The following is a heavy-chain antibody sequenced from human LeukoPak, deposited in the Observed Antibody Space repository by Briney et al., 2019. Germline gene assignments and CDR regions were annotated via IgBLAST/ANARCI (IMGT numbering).Heavy chain of an antibody. CDR1: GGSISSYY. Sequence: SETLSLTCTVSGGSISSYYWSWIRQPAGKGLEWIGRIYTSGSTNYNPSLKSRVTMSVDTSKNQFSLKLSSVTAADTAVYYCARETSSSWYIGSYMDVWGKGTTVTISS. D-gene: IGHD6-13*01. CDR3: ARETSSSWYIGSYMDV. J-gene: IGHJ6*03. V-gene: IGHV4-4*07. CDR2: IYTSGST.